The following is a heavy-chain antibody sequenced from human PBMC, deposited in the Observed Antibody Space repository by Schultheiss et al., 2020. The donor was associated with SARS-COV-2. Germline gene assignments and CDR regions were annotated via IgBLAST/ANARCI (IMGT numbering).Heavy chain of an antibody. D-gene: IGHD6-6*01. V-gene: IGHV3-23*01. CDR2: ISGSGGST. CDR1: GFTFSSYS. J-gene: IGHJ4*02. CDR3: AIGGFYSSSAIDY. Sequence: GGSLRLSCAASGFTFSSYSMNWVRQAPGKGLEWVSAISGSGGSTYYADSVKGRFTISRDNSKNTLYLQMNSLRAEDTAVYYCAIGGFYSSSAIDYWGQGTLVTVSS.